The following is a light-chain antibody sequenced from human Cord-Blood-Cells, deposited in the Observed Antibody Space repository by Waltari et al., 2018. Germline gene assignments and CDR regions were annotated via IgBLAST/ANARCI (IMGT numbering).Light chain of an antibody. Sequence: QSALTQPASVSGSPGQSITISCTGTSSDVGGYNYVSWYQQHPGKAPKPMIYDVSNRPSGVCNRFSGSKSGNTASLTISGLQAEDEADYYCSSYTSSSTWVFGGGTKLTVL. V-gene: IGLV2-14*03. J-gene: IGLJ3*02. CDR2: DVS. CDR3: SSYTSSSTWV. CDR1: SSDVGGYNY.